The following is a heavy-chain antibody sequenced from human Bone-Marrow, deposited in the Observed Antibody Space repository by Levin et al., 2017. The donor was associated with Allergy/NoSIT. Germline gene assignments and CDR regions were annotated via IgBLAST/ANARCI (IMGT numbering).Heavy chain of an antibody. Sequence: SCAASGFTFSNYAMSWVRQAPGKGLEWVSGISGSGDSTYDGDSVKGRFTIPRDNSKNTLYLQMNSLRAEDTAVYYCAKDRDFYGSVSLGNWGQGTLVTVSS. V-gene: IGHV3-23*01. CDR3: AKDRDFYGSVSLGN. CDR2: ISGSGDST. D-gene: IGHD3-10*01. J-gene: IGHJ4*02. CDR1: GFTFSNYA.